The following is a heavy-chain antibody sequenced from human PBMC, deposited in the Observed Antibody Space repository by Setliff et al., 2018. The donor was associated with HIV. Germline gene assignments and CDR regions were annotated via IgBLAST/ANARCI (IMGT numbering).Heavy chain of an antibody. V-gene: IGHV4-4*07. Sequence: SETLSLTCTVSGGSISSYYWSWIRQPAGKGLEWIGRVYASAYSNYNPSLKSRVTMSVDTSQNQFSLKLRSVNAADTAVYYCARDWVTRSNYYGSGSPWYFDFWGRGILVTVSS. D-gene: IGHD3-10*01. CDR3: ARDWVTRSNYYGSGSPWYFDF. CDR2: VYASAYS. CDR1: GGSISSYY. J-gene: IGHJ2*01.